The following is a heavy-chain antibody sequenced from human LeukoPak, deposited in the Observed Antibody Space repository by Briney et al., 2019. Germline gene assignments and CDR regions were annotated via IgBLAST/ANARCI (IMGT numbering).Heavy chain of an antibody. CDR2: ISGSGGSP. J-gene: IGHJ4*02. CDR1: VLTFSRYV. D-gene: IGHD6-19*01. Sequence: QPGGSERLSCAASVLTFSRYVTSWVRQAPGKGLEWVSGISGSGGSPYYADSVKGRFTISRDNSKNTLYLQMNSLRADDTAVYYCASAIAVAGPFDYWGQGTLVTVSS. V-gene: IGHV3-23*01. CDR3: ASAIAVAGPFDY.